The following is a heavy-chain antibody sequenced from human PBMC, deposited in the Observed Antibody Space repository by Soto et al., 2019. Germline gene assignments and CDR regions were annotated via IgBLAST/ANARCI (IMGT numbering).Heavy chain of an antibody. Sequence: PGGSLRLSCAASGFTFSNYGMHWVRQTPGKGLEWVALILYYGSNKYYADSVKGRFTICRDNSKNTLYLQGSSLRAEDTAVYYCAKSRDAYNFYFYYGMDVWGQGTSVTV. CDR2: ILYYGSNK. D-gene: IGHD1-1*01. V-gene: IGHV3-30*18. J-gene: IGHJ6*02. CDR1: GFTFSNYG. CDR3: AKSRDAYNFYFYYGMDV.